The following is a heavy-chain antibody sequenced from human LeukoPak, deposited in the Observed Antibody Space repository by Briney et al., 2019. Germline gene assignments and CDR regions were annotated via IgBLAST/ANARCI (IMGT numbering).Heavy chain of an antibody. CDR1: GFTFSSYW. J-gene: IGHJ5*02. CDR2: INSDGSST. D-gene: IGHD2-2*02. Sequence: GGSLRLSCAASGFTFSSYWMHWVRQAPGKGLVWVSRINSDGSSTSYADSVKGRFTISRDNAKNTLYLQMNSLRAEDTAVYYCARGSPRGYCSSTSCYTIFPWGQGNLVTVSS. V-gene: IGHV3-74*01. CDR3: ARGSPRGYCSSTSCYTIFP.